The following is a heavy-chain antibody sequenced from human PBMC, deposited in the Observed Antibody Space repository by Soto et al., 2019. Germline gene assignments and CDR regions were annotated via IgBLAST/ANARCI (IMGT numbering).Heavy chain of an antibody. CDR2: ISYDGSNK. V-gene: IGHV3-30*18. D-gene: IGHD4-17*01. J-gene: IGHJ6*02. Sequence: PGGSLRLSCAASGFTFSSYGMHWVRQAPGKGLEWVAVISYDGSNKYYADSVKGRFTISRDNSKNTLYLQMNSLRVEDTAVYYCAKASATVVSMDVWGQGTTVTVSS. CDR1: GFTFSSYG. CDR3: AKASATVVSMDV.